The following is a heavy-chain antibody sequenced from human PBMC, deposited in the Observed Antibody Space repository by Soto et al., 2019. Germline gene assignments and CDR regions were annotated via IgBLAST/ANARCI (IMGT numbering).Heavy chain of an antibody. CDR2: ISGNGGGT. Sequence: GGSLRLSCAASGFTFSNYAMSWVRQPPGKGLEWVSFISGNGGGTYYADSVKGRFTISRDNSNNTLYLQMNSLRAEDTAVYYCAREPGMYSNYNFDYWGQGTLVTVSS. V-gene: IGHV3-23*01. CDR3: AREPGMYSNYNFDY. D-gene: IGHD4-4*01. CDR1: GFTFSNYA. J-gene: IGHJ4*02.